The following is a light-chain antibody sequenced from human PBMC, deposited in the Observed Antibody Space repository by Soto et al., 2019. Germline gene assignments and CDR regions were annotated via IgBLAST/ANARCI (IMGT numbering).Light chain of an antibody. V-gene: IGKV1-39*01. J-gene: IGKJ1*01. CDR3: RQGYMTRWT. Sequence: DIQMTQSPTSLSASVGDRVTISCRAGQHIRSYLNWYQQIPGKAPNLLIYATSILQAGVPTRFRGTGSGTDFTLTINGLQPEDFATYFYRQGYMTRWTFCQGTKVDI. CDR1: QHIRSY. CDR2: ATS.